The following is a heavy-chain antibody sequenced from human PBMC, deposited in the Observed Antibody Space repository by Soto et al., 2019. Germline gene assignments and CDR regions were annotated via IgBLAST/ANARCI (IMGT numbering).Heavy chain of an antibody. CDR2: IYYSGRA. D-gene: IGHD4-17*01. CDR3: SRVSGDDLGDSGGFDS. V-gene: IGHV4-59*01. J-gene: IGHJ4*02. Sequence: SETLSLTCTVSGGSISDYFWTWIRLPPGKGLERIGNIYYSGRANYNPSLNSRGSISVDTAKNHYSLPLRPVTAAATDVAYCSRVSGDDLGDSGGFDSWGQGTLVTSPQ. CDR1: GGSISDYF.